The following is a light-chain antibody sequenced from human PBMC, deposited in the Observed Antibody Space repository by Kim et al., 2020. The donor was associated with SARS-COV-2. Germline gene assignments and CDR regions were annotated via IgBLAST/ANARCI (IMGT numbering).Light chain of an antibody. J-gene: IGKJ1*01. CDR2: GAS. Sequence: VSPGERATLSCRASQSVNTMLAWYQQKPGQAPRLLIYGASTRATGISTRFSGGGSGTEFTLTISSLQSEDSAVYYCQKYYDWPLAFVQGTKVDIE. CDR1: QSVNTM. CDR3: QKYYDWPLA. V-gene: IGKV3-15*01.